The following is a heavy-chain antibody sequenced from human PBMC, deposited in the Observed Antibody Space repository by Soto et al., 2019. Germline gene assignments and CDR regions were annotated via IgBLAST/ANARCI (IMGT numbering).Heavy chain of an antibody. D-gene: IGHD5-18*01. CDR1: GDSVSSDSYY. V-gene: IGHV4-61*01. Sequence: SETLSLTCTVPGDSVSSDSYYWTWIRQPPGKGLEWIGYIYSSGSTNYNPSLKSRVTITLDTSSNQFSLELTSVTAADTAIYYCARDIRGYSRAFDYWGQGTLVTVSS. J-gene: IGHJ4*02. CDR2: IYSSGST. CDR3: ARDIRGYSRAFDY.